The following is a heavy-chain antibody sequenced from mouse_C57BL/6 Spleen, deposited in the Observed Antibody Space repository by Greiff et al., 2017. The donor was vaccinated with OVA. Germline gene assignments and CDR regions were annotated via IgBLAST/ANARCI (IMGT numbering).Heavy chain of an antibody. D-gene: IGHD1-1*01. V-gene: IGHV3-6*01. Sequence: EVKLMESGPGLVKPSQSLSLTCSVTGYSITSGYYWNWIRQFPGNKLEWMGYISYDGSNNYNPSLKNRISITRDTSKNQFFLKLNSVTTEDTATYYCARDWYYGSSLYAMDYWGQGTSVTVSS. CDR2: ISYDGSN. CDR3: ARDWYYGSSLYAMDY. CDR1: GYSITSGYY. J-gene: IGHJ4*01.